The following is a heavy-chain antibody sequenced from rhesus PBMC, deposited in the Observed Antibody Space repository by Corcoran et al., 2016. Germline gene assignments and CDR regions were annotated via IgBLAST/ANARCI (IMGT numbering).Heavy chain of an antibody. Sequence: QVQLQESGPGLVKPSETLSLTCAVSGGSISDDYYWSWLRQPPGKGLEWIGYIYGSGGGTNYNPSLKNRVTISIDTSKNQFSLKLSSVTAADTAVYYCARDQLGYSNYIYWGQGVLVTVSS. J-gene: IGHJ4*01. CDR2: IYGSGGGT. D-gene: IGHD4-23*01. CDR1: GGSISDDYY. CDR3: ARDQLGYSNYIY. V-gene: IGHV4-106*01.